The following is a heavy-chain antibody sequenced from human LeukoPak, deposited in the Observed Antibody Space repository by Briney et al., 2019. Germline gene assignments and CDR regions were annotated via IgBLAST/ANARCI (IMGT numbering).Heavy chain of an antibody. Sequence: PSETLSLTCTVSGYSISSGYYWGWIRQPPGKGLEWIGSIYHSGSTYYNPSLKSRVTISVDTSKNQFSLKLSSVTAADTAVYYCARLADCSGGSCYSGGYYYYYYYMDVWGKGTTVTVSS. CDR1: GYSISSGYY. J-gene: IGHJ6*03. V-gene: IGHV4-38-2*02. D-gene: IGHD2-15*01. CDR2: IYHSGST. CDR3: ARLADCSGGSCYSGGYYYYYYYMDV.